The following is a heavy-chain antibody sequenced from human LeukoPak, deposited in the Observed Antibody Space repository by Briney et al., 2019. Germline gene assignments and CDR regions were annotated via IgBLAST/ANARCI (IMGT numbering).Heavy chain of an antibody. V-gene: IGHV4-59*01. Sequence: SETLSLTCTVSGGSISSYYWSWIRQPPGEGLEWIGYIYYSGSTNYNPSLKSRVTISVDASKNQFSLKLSSVTAADTAVYYCARLHSCSWYSFDYWGQGTLVTVSS. CDR1: GGSISSYY. J-gene: IGHJ4*02. CDR3: ARLHSCSWYSFDY. D-gene: IGHD6-13*01. CDR2: IYYSGST.